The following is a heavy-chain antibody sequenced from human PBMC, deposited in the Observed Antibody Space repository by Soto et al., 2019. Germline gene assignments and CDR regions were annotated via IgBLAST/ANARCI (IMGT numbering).Heavy chain of an antibody. D-gene: IGHD5-12*01. V-gene: IGHV1-69*13. J-gene: IGHJ6*02. Sequence: SVKVSCKASGGTFSSYAISWVRQAPGQGLEWMGGIIPIFGTANYAQKFQGRVTITADESTSTAYMELSSLRSEDTAVYYCASENVDIVATIIGYYYYGMDVWDQGTTVTVSS. CDR2: IIPIFGTA. CDR1: GGTFSSYA. CDR3: ASENVDIVATIIGYYYYGMDV.